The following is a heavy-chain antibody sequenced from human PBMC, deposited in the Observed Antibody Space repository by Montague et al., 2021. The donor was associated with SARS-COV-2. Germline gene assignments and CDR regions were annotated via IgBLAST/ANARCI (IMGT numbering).Heavy chain of an antibody. D-gene: IGHD6-19*01. CDR2: FYITGST. J-gene: IGHJ2*01. CDR3: ARSTFYSSGWCDNWYFDL. V-gene: IGHV4-4*07. Sequence: SETLSLTCTVSGGSISSYYWSRIRQPAGKGLEWIGRFYITGSTNYNPSPKSRATMSVDTSKNQFSLKLSSVTAAATAVYYCARSTFYSSGWCDNWYFDLWGRGTLVTVSS. CDR1: GGSISSYY.